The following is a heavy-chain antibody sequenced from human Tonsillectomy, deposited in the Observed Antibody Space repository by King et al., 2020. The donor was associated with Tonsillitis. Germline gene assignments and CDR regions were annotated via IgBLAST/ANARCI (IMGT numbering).Heavy chain of an antibody. J-gene: IGHJ6*03. D-gene: IGHD1-1*01. CDR2: ICNDGSNK. Sequence: VQLVESGGGMVQPGRSLRLSCAASGFTFSNFAMHWVRQAPGKGLEWVAVICNDGSNKYYAESVEGRFTISRDNSKNTLSLQMNSLTADDSAVYYCAGDDEYQRLGGQSFSYCKDVWGKGTAVTVSS. CDR3: AGDDEYQRLGGQSFSYCKDV. V-gene: IGHV3-33*08. CDR1: GFTFSNFA.